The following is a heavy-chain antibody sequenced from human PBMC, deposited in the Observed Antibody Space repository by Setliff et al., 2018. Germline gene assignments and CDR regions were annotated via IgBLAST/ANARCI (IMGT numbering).Heavy chain of an antibody. J-gene: IGHJ4*02. V-gene: IGHV4-39*01. CDR2: IYDSGKT. CDR3: ASCRFQVPYNY. CDR1: GDSISSISYY. Sequence: SETLSLTCTVPGDSISSISYYWGWIRQPPGKGLAWIGTIYDSGKTYYNPSLKSRVTISVDTSKNQFSLKLNSVTAADTGVYYCASCRFQVPYNYWGQGTLVTVSS. D-gene: IGHD2-2*02.